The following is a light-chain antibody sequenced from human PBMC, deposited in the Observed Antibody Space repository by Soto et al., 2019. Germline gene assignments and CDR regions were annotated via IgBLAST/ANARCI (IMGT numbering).Light chain of an antibody. CDR3: QQYGSSPMT. Sequence: EIVLTQSPCTLSLSPXXXXXXAXXASQSVSSNYLAWYQQKPGQAPRLLIYGASSRATGIPDRFSGSGSGTDFTLTISRLEPEDFAVCYCQQYGSSPMTFGQGTRLEIK. J-gene: IGKJ5*01. CDR1: QSVSSNY. CDR2: GAS. V-gene: IGKV3-20*01.